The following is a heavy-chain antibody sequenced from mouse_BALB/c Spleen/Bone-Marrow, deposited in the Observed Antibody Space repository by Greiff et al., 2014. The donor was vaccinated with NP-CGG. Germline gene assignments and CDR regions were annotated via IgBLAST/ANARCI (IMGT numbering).Heavy chain of an antibody. D-gene: IGHD2-14*01. CDR3: ARSDYRYDPFAY. J-gene: IGHJ3*01. V-gene: IGHV1-69*01. Sequence: VQLQESGAELVMPGASVKMSCKASGHTFTDYWMHWVKQRPGQGLEWIGAIDTSDSYTSYNQKFKGKATLTVDESSSTAYMQLSSLTSEDSAVYYRARSDYRYDPFAYWGQGTLVTVPA. CDR1: GHTFTDYW. CDR2: IDTSDSYT.